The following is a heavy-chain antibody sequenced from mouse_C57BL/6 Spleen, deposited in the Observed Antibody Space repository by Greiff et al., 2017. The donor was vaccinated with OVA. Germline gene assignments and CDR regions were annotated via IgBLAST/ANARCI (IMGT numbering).Heavy chain of an antibody. Sequence: QVHVKQPGAELVRPGTSVKLSCKASGYTFTSYWMHWVKQRPGQGLEWIGVIDPSDSYTNYNQKFKGKATLTVDTSSSTAYMQLSSLTSEDSAVYYCARDYGSSYGGDAMDYWGQGTSVTVSS. CDR1: GYTFTSYW. V-gene: IGHV1-59*01. CDR2: IDPSDSYT. D-gene: IGHD1-1*01. J-gene: IGHJ4*01. CDR3: ARDYGSSYGGDAMDY.